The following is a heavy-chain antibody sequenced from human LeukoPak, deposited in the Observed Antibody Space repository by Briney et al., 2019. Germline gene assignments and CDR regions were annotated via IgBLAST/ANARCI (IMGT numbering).Heavy chain of an antibody. D-gene: IGHD6-13*01. CDR2: ISWNSGSI. Sequence: GGSLRLSCAASGLTFDDYAMHWVRQAPGKGLEWVSGISWNSGSIGYADSVKGRFTISRDNAKNSLYLQMNSLRAEDTALYYCAKDIGADDYYFDYWGQGTLVTVSS. J-gene: IGHJ4*02. CDR3: AKDIGADDYYFDY. V-gene: IGHV3-9*01. CDR1: GLTFDDYA.